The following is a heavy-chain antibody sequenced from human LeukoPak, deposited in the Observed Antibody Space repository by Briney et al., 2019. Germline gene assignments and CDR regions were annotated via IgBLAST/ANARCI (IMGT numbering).Heavy chain of an antibody. CDR1: GFTFSSYA. CDR2: ISYDGSNK. CDR3: AREKSTNGDYYSWSDP. Sequence: PGGSLRLSCAASGFTFSSYAMHWVRQAPGKGLEWVAVISYDGSNKYYADSVKGRFTISRDNSKNTLYLQMNSLRAEDTAVYYCAREKSTNGDYYSWSDPWGQGTLVTVSS. V-gene: IGHV3-30-3*01. J-gene: IGHJ5*02. D-gene: IGHD2-21*02.